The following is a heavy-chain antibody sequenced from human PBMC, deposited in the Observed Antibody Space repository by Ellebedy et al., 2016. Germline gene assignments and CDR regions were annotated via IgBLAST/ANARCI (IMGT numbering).Heavy chain of an antibody. J-gene: IGHJ4*02. D-gene: IGHD5-18*01. Sequence: SGPTLVKPTQTLTLTCTFSGFSLNTAEVVVGWVRQPPGKALEWLAFIYGNDDKRYSPSLKSRLTITKDTSRNQVVLTMTNMDPVDTATYFCVHRTTNTAHDYWGQGTLVTVSS. CDR3: VHRTTNTAHDY. V-gene: IGHV2-5*01. CDR2: IYGNDDK. CDR1: GFSLNTAEVV.